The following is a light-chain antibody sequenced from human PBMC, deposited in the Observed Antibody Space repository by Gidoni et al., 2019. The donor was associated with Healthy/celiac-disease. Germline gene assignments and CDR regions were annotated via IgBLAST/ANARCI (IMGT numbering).Light chain of an antibody. CDR3: QAWDSRRV. J-gene: IGLJ2*01. Sequence: SYQLTQPPSVSVSPGQTASITCSGDKLGDKYACWYQQKPGQSPVLVIYQDSKRPPGIPERFSGSNSGNTATLTISGTQAMDEADYYCQAWDSRRVFGGGTKLTV. CDR1: KLGDKY. CDR2: QDS. V-gene: IGLV3-1*01.